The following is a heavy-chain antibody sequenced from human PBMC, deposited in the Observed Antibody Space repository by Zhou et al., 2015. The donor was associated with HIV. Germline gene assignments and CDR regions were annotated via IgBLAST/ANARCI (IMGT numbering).Heavy chain of an antibody. Sequence: QLVQSGAEVKEPGASVQVSCEASGYILNNHGISWVRQAPGQGLKWMAWISGHNGNARYAPEFQDRVTMTTETSSTTVYMELRDLTPDDTAVYYCARGSAYSASWYFDYWGQGSLVTVS. CDR1: GYILNNHG. V-gene: IGHV1-18*01. CDR3: ARGSAYSASWYFDY. J-gene: IGHJ4*02. CDR2: ISGHNGNA. D-gene: IGHD6-13*01.